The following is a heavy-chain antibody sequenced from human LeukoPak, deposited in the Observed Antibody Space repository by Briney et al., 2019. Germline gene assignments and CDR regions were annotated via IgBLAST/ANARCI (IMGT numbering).Heavy chain of an antibody. D-gene: IGHD4-17*01. CDR2: IKQDGSEK. V-gene: IGHV3-7*01. CDR3: ARSDGDYEGGEFDY. Sequence: TGGSLRLSCAASGFTFSSYWMSWVGKAPGRGLEWVANIKQDGSEKYYVDSVKGRFTISRDNAKNSLYLQMNSLRAEDTAVYYCARSDGDYEGGEFDYWGQGTLVTVSS. CDR1: GFTFSSYW. J-gene: IGHJ4*02.